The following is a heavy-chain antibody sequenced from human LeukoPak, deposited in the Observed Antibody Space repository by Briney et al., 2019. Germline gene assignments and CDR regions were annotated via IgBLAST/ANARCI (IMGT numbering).Heavy chain of an antibody. CDR3: ARDLSSGYGSFDY. CDR1: GFTFSSYW. V-gene: IGHV3-7*01. J-gene: IGHJ4*02. Sequence: GGSLRLSCAASGFTFSSYWMSWVRQAPGKGLEWVANIKQDGSEKYYVDSVKGRFTISRDNAKNSLYLQMNSLRDEDTAVYYCARDLSSGYGSFDYWGQGTLVTVSS. D-gene: IGHD3-22*01. CDR2: IKQDGSEK.